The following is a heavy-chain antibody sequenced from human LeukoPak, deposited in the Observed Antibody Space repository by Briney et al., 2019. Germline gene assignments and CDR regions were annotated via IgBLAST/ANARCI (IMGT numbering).Heavy chain of an antibody. Sequence: ASVKVSCKSSGYTFTGYYIRWVRQAPGQGLEWMGWINPNSGGTNYAQKFQGRVTMTRDTSISTAYMELSRLRSDDTAVYYCARDRRPYYYDSSGYLDWGQGILVTVSS. D-gene: IGHD3-22*01. CDR1: GYTFTGYY. CDR2: INPNSGGT. J-gene: IGHJ4*02. V-gene: IGHV1-2*02. CDR3: ARDRRPYYYDSSGYLD.